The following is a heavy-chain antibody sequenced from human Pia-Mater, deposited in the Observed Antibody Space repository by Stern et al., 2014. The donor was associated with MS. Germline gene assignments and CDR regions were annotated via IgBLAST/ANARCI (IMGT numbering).Heavy chain of an antibody. D-gene: IGHD3-3*01. Sequence: QVQLQESGPGLVKPSETLSLTCTVSGGSVSSSTYYWGWIRQPPGKNLEWIGSIYYTGRTYYNPSLTSRFTISIDASKNQFSLKLTSVTAADTAVYYCARQGSFDFWSGWGQGTLVTVSS. CDR1: GGSVSSSTYY. J-gene: IGHJ4*02. CDR3: ARQGSFDFWSG. V-gene: IGHV4-39*01. CDR2: IYYTGRT.